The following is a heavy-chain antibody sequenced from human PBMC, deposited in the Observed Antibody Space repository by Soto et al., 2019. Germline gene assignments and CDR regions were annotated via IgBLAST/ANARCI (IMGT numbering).Heavy chain of an antibody. J-gene: IGHJ4*02. CDR2: SYYSGTT. D-gene: IGHD1-7*01. Sequence: SLTLSLTCPVSGGSINNYYWSWIRQSPGRGLEWIGCSYYSGTTNYNPSLSSRVTISSGASKTQFSLRLRSVTAADTAVYYGARRQDANSQLDNWGPGILVTVSA. CDR1: GGSINNYY. CDR3: ARRQDANSQLDN. V-gene: IGHV4-59*01.